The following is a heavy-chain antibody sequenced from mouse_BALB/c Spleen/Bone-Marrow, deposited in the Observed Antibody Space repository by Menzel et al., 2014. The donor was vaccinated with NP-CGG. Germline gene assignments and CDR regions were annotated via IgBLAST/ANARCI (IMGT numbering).Heavy chain of an antibody. CDR2: ILPGSGST. CDR1: GYTFSSYW. Sequence: VKLQESGTELMKPGASVKISCKATGYTFSSYWIEWVNQRPGHGLEWIGEILPGSGSTNYNEKFKGKATFTADTSSNTAYMQLSSLTSEDSAVYXXAXRGHGFAWFAYWGQGTLVTVSA. CDR3: AXRGHGFAWFAY. J-gene: IGHJ3*01. V-gene: IGHV1-9*01. D-gene: IGHD1-2*01.